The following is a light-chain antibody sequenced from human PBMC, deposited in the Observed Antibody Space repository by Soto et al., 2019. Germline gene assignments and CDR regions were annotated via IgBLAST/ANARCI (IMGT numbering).Light chain of an antibody. J-gene: IGKJ1*01. CDR1: QGIRND. V-gene: IGKV1-6*01. CDR3: LQDHSYPLT. CDR2: GAS. Sequence: AIQLTQSPSSLSASVGDRVSITCRASQGIRNDLGWYQHKPGKAPKLLIHGASSLQSGVPSRFSGSASGTEFTLTISSLQPEDLASYYCLQDHSYPLTFGEGTKVEI.